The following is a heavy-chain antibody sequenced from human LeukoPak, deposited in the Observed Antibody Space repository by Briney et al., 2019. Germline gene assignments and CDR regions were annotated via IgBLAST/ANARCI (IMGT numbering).Heavy chain of an antibody. CDR1: GGTFSSYA. D-gene: IGHD3-9*01. V-gene: IGHV1-69*04. CDR3: AGDILTGYYLDY. CDR2: IIPILGIA. J-gene: IGHJ4*02. Sequence: ASVEVSCKASGGTFSSYAISWVRQAPGQGLEWMGRIIPILGIANYAQKFQGRVTITADKSTSTAYMVLSSLRSEDTAVYYCAGDILTGYYLDYWGQGTLVTVSS.